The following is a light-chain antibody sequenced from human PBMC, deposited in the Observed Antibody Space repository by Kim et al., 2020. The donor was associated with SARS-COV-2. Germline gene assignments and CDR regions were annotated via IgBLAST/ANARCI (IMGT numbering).Light chain of an antibody. CDR2: GAS. CDR3: QQYNNWPPWT. CDR1: QSVSSN. V-gene: IGKV3-15*01. J-gene: IGKJ1*01. Sequence: SPGERATLACRASQSVSSNLAWYQQKPGQAPRLLNYGASTRATGIPARFSGSGSGTAFTLTISSLQSEDFAVYYCQQYNNWPPWTFGQGTKVDIK.